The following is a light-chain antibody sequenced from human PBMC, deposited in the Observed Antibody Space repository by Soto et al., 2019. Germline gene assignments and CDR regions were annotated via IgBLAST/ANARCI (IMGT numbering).Light chain of an antibody. CDR2: WAS. CDR3: QQYDRTPLT. Sequence: DIVMTQSPDSLAVSLGERAIINCKSSQNLLYSSNNKNYLAWYQQKPGQPPKLLIYWASTRESGVPDRFSGSGSGTDFTLTISSLQAEDVAVYYCQQYDRTPLTFGGGTKVEIK. V-gene: IGKV4-1*01. J-gene: IGKJ4*01. CDR1: QNLLYSSNNKNY.